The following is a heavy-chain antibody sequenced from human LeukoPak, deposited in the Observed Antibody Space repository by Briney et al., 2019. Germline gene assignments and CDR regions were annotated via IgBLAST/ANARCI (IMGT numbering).Heavy chain of an antibody. J-gene: IGHJ4*02. CDR1: GGSINDYH. V-gene: IGHV4-59*01. CDR3: ARGTRTEIAAPFDY. D-gene: IGHD6-13*01. Sequence: SETLSLTCTVSGGSINDYHWTWIRQPPGKGLEYIGYVYNNGRTFYNPSLKSRVTMSADTSKKQFSLILTSVTAEDTAVYYCARGTRTEIAAPFDYWGQGTLVTVSS. CDR2: VYNNGRT.